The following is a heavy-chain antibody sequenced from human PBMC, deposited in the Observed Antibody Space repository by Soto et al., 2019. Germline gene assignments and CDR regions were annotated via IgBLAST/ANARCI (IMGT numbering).Heavy chain of an antibody. CDR3: AGDGGATAGIDDY. D-gene: IGHD6-13*01. CDR2: IIPIFGTA. Sequence: QVQLVQSGAEVKKPGSSVKVSCKASGGTFTTSAITWVRQAPGQGLEWMGGIIPIFGTAKYAQNFQGRVTITEDESTSTAYVELGRLRSEDTAVYYCAGDGGATAGIDDYWGQGTLVTVSS. CDR1: GGTFTTSA. J-gene: IGHJ4*02. V-gene: IGHV1-69*01.